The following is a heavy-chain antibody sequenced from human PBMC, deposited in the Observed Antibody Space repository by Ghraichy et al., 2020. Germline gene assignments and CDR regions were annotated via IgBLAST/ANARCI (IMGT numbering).Heavy chain of an antibody. CDR1: GFTFSSYT. V-gene: IGHV3-23*01. CDR2: ISGSGGST. CDR3: AKGYCSSTSCYIGTYNWFDP. Sequence: GGSLRLSCAASGFTFSSYTMSWVRQAPGKELEWVSAISGSGGSTYYADSVKGRFTISRDNSKNTLYLQMNSLRAEDTAVYYCAKGYCSSTSCYIGTYNWFDPWGQGTLVTVSS. D-gene: IGHD2-2*02. J-gene: IGHJ5*02.